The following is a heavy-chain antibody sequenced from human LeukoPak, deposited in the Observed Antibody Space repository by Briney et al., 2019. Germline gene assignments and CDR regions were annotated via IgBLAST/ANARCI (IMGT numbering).Heavy chain of an antibody. CDR3: VKASPTSTQGMDV. Sequence: GRSLRLSCAASGFFLDEFAMHWVRQVQGKGLEWVSEISGNGFTIGYAESVKGRFTISRDNAKDSLYLQMDSLRPEDTALYYCVKASPTSTQGMDVWGQGTSVTVSS. CDR2: ISGNGFTI. D-gene: IGHD3-16*01. J-gene: IGHJ6*02. V-gene: IGHV3-9*01. CDR1: GFFLDEFA.